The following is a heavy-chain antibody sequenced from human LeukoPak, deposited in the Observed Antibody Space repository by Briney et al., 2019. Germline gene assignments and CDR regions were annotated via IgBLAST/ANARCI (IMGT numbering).Heavy chain of an antibody. CDR1: GFTFSSYW. V-gene: IGHV3-7*03. Sequence: GGPLRLSCAASGFTFSSYWMSWVRQAPGKGLEWVANIKQDGSEKYYVDSVKGRFTISRDNSKNTLYLQMNSLRAEDTAVYYCARVIVTHGYYDSSGFYFDYWGQGTLVTVSS. CDR2: IKQDGSEK. D-gene: IGHD3-22*01. CDR3: ARVIVTHGYYDSSGFYFDY. J-gene: IGHJ4*02.